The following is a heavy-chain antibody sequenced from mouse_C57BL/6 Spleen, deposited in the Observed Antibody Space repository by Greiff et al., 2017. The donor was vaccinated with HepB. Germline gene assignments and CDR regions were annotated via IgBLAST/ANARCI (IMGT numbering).Heavy chain of an antibody. Sequence: QVQLQQPGAELVRPGSSVKLSCKASGYTFTSYWMHWVKQRPIQGLEWIGNIDPSDSETHYNQKFKDKATLTVDKSSSTAYMQLSSLTSEDSAVYYCARNMNYGSSHWYFDVWGTGTTVTVSS. V-gene: IGHV1-52*01. CDR1: GYTFTSYW. D-gene: IGHD1-1*01. J-gene: IGHJ1*03. CDR3: ARNMNYGSSHWYFDV. CDR2: IDPSDSET.